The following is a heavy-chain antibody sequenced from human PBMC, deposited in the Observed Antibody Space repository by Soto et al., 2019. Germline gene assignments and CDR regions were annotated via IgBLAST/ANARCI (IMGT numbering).Heavy chain of an antibody. CDR1: GGSFSGYY. CDR2: INHSGST. V-gene: IGHV4-34*01. D-gene: IGHD1-26*01. CDR3: ASYGSYYGSYY. J-gene: IGHJ4*02. Sequence: SETLSLTCAVYGGSFSGYYWSWIRQPPGKGLEWIGEINHSGSTNYNPSLKSRVTISVDTSKNQFSLELSSVAAADTAVYYCASYGSYYGSYYWGQGTLVTVSS.